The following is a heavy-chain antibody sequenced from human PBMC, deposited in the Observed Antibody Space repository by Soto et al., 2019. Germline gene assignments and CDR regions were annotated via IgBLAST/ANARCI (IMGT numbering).Heavy chain of an antibody. CDR3: ARHVTTVTTARGQATDAFDI. CDR2: IYYSGST. J-gene: IGHJ3*02. D-gene: IGHD4-17*01. V-gene: IGHV4-59*01. CDR1: GGSISSYY. Sequence: QVQLQESGPGLVKPSETLSLTCTASGGSISSYYWSWIRQPPGKGLEWIGYIYYSGSTNYNPSLKTRVTIAVDTCKNQFSLKLSSVTAADTDVYYCARHVTTVTTARGQATDAFDICCQVTMVTVSS.